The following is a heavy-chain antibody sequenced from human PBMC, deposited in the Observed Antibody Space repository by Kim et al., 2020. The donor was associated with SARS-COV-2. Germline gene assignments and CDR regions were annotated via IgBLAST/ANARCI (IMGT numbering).Heavy chain of an antibody. J-gene: IGHJ4*02. CDR3: AKTYRSGWYEG. CDR1: GITFDDYA. V-gene: IGHV3-43*02. CDR2: ISGDGSNT. D-gene: IGHD6-19*01. Sequence: GGSLRLSCAASGITFDDYAMHWVRQAPGKGLEWVSLISGDGSNTYYADSVKSRFSISRDHIKNSLYLQMNSLRTEDTALYYCAKTYRSGWYEGWGQGTLVTVSS.